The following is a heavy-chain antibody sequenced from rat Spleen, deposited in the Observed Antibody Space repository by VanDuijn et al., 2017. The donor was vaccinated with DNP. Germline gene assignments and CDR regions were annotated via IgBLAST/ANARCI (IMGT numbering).Heavy chain of an antibody. D-gene: IGHD5-1*01. CDR1: GFSLTDYS. CDR2: INSAGST. J-gene: IGHJ1*01. V-gene: IGHV3-3*01. Sequence: VQLRESGPGLVQPSRTLSLTCTVSGFSLTDYSVHWVRQPPGKGLEWMGYINSAGSTNYNPSLRSRISITRDTSKNQFFLQVNSVTTEDTATYYCARGSGTYYWYFDFWGPGTMVTVSS. CDR3: ARGSGTYYWYFDF.